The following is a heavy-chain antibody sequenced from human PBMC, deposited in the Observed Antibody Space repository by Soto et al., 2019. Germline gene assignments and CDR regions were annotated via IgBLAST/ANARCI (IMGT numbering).Heavy chain of an antibody. CDR1: VFTFSDYY. Sequence: KHGWSLRLSCASSVFTFSDYYMSWIRQAPGKGLEWVSYISSSGSTIYYADSVKGRFTISRDNSKNTLYLQMNSLRAEDTAVYYCAKDRQYYYDSSGRGKNAFDIWGQGTMVTVSS. CDR3: AKDRQYYYDSSGRGKNAFDI. J-gene: IGHJ3*02. V-gene: IGHV3-11*01. CDR2: ISSSGSTI. D-gene: IGHD3-22*01.